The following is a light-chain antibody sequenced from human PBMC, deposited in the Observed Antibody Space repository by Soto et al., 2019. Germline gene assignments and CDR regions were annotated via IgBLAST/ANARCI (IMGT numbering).Light chain of an antibody. J-gene: IGKJ4*01. CDR3: QQRSNWPLT. CDR1: QSVSSY. CDR2: DAS. V-gene: IGKV3-11*01. Sequence: EIVLTQSPATLSLSPGERATLSCRASQSVSSYLAWYQQKPGQAPRLLIYDASNRVTDIPARFSGSGSGTDFTLTISSLEPEDFAVYYCQQRSNWPLTFGGGTKVDIK.